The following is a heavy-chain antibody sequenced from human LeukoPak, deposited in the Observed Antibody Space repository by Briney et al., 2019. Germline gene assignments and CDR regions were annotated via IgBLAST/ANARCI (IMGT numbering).Heavy chain of an antibody. CDR2: FDPEDGET. D-gene: IGHD6-19*01. J-gene: IGHJ4*02. V-gene: IGHV1-24*01. Sequence: GASVKLSCKVSGYTLTELSMHWVRQAPGNGLEWMGGFDPEDGETIYAQKFQGRVTMTEDTSTDTAYMELSSLRSEDTAVYYCATGVESSGWPLGDYWGQGTLVTVSS. CDR1: GYTLTELS. CDR3: ATGVESSGWPLGDY.